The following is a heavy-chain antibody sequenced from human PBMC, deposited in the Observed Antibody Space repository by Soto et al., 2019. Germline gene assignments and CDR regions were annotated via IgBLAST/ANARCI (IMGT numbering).Heavy chain of an antibody. D-gene: IGHD6-19*01. CDR2: ISPFNGNT. CDR1: GYPFTHYG. V-gene: IGHV1-18*01. Sequence: ASVKVSCTSSGYPFTHYGITWVRQAPGQGPEWMGWISPFNGNTNYGQTLQGRVTLTTDTSTSTAYMELRSLRSDDTAVYYCARDLAVGLVDYWGQGTLVTVSS. CDR3: ARDLAVGLVDY. J-gene: IGHJ4*02.